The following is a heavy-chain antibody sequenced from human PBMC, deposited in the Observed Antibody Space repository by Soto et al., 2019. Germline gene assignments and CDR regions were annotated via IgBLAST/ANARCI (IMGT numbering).Heavy chain of an antibody. J-gene: IGHJ3*02. V-gene: IGHV3-9*01. CDR3: AKWASLHYDYIWGSYRADAFDI. CDR2: ISWNSGSI. Sequence: EVQLVESGGGLVQPGRSLRLSCAASGFTFDDYAMHWVRQAPGKGLEWGSGISWNSGSIGYADSVKGRFTISRDNAKNSLYLQMNSLRAEDTALYYCAKWASLHYDYIWGSYRADAFDIWGQGTMVTVSS. CDR1: GFTFDDYA. D-gene: IGHD3-16*02.